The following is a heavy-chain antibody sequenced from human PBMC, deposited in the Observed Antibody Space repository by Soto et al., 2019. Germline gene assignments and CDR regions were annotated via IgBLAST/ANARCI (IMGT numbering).Heavy chain of an antibody. Sequence: PGGSLRLSCAASGFIFDDYAMHWVRQAPGKGLEWVSGISWDSGSIIYADSVKGRFIISRDNANNSLYLQMNSLRAEDTALYYCARDTNPIVLVPAAIGTYYYYYGMDVWGQGTTVTVSS. V-gene: IGHV3-9*01. CDR1: GFIFDDYA. D-gene: IGHD2-2*01. CDR3: ARDTNPIVLVPAAIGTYYYYYGMDV. CDR2: ISWDSGSI. J-gene: IGHJ6*02.